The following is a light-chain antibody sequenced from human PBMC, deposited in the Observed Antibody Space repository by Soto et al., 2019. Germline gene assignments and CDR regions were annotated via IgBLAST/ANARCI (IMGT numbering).Light chain of an antibody. J-gene: IGLJ2*01. CDR3: QSYDKTLTGSV. CDR1: SSKIGAGFD. V-gene: IGLV1-40*01. CDR2: GNT. Sequence: QSVLTQPPSVSGAPGQRVTISCTGSSSKIGAGFDVHWYQQLPGTAPKLLIYGNTNRPSGVPDRFSGSKSGTSASLAITGLQAGDEADYYCQSYDKTLTGSVFGGGTKLTVL.